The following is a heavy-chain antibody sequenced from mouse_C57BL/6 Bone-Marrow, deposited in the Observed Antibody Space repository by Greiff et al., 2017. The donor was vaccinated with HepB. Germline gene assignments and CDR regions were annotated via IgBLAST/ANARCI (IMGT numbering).Heavy chain of an antibody. Sequence: VKLQESGAELVRPGPSVKVSCKASGYTFTNYLIAWVKQRPGQGLEWIGVINPGSGGTNYNEKFKGTATLTADNSSSTAYMQLSSLTSEDSAVYYCARSRITTVVGAMDYWGQGTTVAVSS. CDR2: INPGSGGT. CDR3: ARSRITTVVGAMDY. V-gene: IGHV1-54*01. D-gene: IGHD1-1*01. CDR1: GYTFTNYL. J-gene: IGHJ4*01.